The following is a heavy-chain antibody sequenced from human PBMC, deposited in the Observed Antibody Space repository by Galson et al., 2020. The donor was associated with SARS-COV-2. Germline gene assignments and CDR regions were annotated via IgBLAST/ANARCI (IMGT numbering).Heavy chain of an antibody. CDR1: GFTFSSYG. D-gene: IGHD3-9*01. V-gene: IGHV3-30*03. CDR3: ARDDDILTGYYLGAFDI. J-gene: IGHJ3*02. Sequence: GESLKISCAASGFTFSSYGMHWVRQAPGTGLEWVAVISYDGSNKYYADSVKGRFTISRDNSKNTLYLQMNSLRAEDTAVYYCARDDDILTGYYLGAFDIWGQGTMVTVSS. CDR2: ISYDGSNK.